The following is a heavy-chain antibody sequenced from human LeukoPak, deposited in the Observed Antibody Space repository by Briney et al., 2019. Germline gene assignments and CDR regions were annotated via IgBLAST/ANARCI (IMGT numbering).Heavy chain of an antibody. Sequence: GGSLTLSCAASGFTFSSFGMHWVRRAPGKGLEWVAIISHDGRSKYYADSVKGRFTISRDNSKNTLYLQMNSLRAEDTAVYYCAKDLLPRTLYYFDSWGQGTLVTVSS. CDR1: GFTFSSFG. CDR3: AKDLLPRTLYYFDS. D-gene: IGHD2-15*01. V-gene: IGHV3-30*18. CDR2: ISHDGRSK. J-gene: IGHJ4*02.